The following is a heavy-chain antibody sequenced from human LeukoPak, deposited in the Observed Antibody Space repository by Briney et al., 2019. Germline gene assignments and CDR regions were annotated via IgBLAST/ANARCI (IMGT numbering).Heavy chain of an antibody. V-gene: IGHV3-66*02. J-gene: IGHJ6*03. Sequence: PGGSLRLSCAASGFTVSSSYMSWVRQAPGKGLEWVSVIYSSAITYYADSVKGRFTISRDNSKNTLYLQMNSLRAEDTAVYYCARGEYYYYYYIDVWGKRTTVTVSS. CDR1: GFTVSSSY. CDR2: IYSSAIT. CDR3: ARGEYYYYYYIDV. D-gene: IGHD3-10*01.